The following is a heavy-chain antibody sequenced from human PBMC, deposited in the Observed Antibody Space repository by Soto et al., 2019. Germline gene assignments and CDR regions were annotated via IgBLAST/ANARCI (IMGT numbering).Heavy chain of an antibody. D-gene: IGHD5-12*01. V-gene: IGHV1-46*01. CDR3: ARTGVATIKTANLDY. Sequence: ASVKVSCKTSGYTFITYYLHWVRQAPGQGLEWMGVISPSGGTTTYAQKFQGRVTMTRDTSTNTVYMEVTSLRSEDTGVYYCARTGVATIKTANLDYWGRG. CDR1: GYTFITYY. J-gene: IGHJ4*02. CDR2: ISPSGGTT.